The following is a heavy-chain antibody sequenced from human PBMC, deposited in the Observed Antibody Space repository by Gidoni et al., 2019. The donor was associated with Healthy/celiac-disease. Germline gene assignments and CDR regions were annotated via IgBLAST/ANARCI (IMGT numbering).Heavy chain of an antibody. V-gene: IGHV3-23*01. CDR1: GVTFSSHA. Sequence: EVQLLESGGGLVQPGGSLRLSCAASGVTFSSHAMSWVRQAPGKGLEWVSAISGSGGSTYYADSVKGRFTISRDNSKNTLYLQMNSLRAEDTAVYYCAKDHYYYDSSGYPETPDYWGQGTLVTVSS. D-gene: IGHD3-22*01. CDR3: AKDHYYYDSSGYPETPDY. J-gene: IGHJ4*02. CDR2: ISGSGGST.